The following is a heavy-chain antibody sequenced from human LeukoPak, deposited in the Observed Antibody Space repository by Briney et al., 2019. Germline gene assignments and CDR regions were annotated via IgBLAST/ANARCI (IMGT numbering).Heavy chain of an antibody. V-gene: IGHV3-66*02. D-gene: IGHD2-15*01. CDR3: ARDLPAGSGYCSGGSCG. Sequence: GGSLRLSCAASGFTVSSNYMSWVRQAPGKGLEWVSVIYSGGSTYYADSVKGRFTISRDNSKNTLYLQMNSLRAEDTAVYYCARDLPAGSGYCSGGSCGGGQGTLVTVSS. CDR1: GFTVSSNY. CDR2: IYSGGST. J-gene: IGHJ4*02.